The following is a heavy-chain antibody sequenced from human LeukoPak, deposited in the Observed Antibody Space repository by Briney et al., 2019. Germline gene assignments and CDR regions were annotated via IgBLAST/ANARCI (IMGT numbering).Heavy chain of an antibody. CDR1: GGSISSYY. D-gene: IGHD3-22*01. V-gene: IGHV4-59*01. CDR3: ARDLKLDGSSGYYAFDI. J-gene: IGHJ3*02. CDR2: IYYSGST. Sequence: SETLSLTCTVSGGSISSYYWSWIRQPPGKGLEWIGYIYYSGSTNYNPSLKSRVTISLDTSKNQFSLKMSSVAAADTAVYYCARDLKLDGSSGYYAFDIWGQGTMATVSS.